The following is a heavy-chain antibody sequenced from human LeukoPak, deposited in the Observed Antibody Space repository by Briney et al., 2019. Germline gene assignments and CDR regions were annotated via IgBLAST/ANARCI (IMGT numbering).Heavy chain of an antibody. V-gene: IGHV4-59*08. D-gene: IGHD6-25*01. CDR1: GASISSYY. CDR3: ARLRSGD. J-gene: IGHJ4*02. CDR2: IYYSGST. Sequence: PSETLSLTCTVSGASISSYYWSWVRQPPGKGLEWIGYIYYSGSTNYNPSLKSRVTISVDTSKNQFSLKLSSVTAADTAVYYWARLRSGDWGQGTLVTVSS.